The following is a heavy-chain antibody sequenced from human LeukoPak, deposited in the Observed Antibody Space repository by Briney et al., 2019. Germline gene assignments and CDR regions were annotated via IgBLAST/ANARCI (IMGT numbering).Heavy chain of an antibody. V-gene: IGHV4-4*07. CDR1: GDSISSDY. Sequence: SETLSLTCSVSGDSISSDYWSWIRQLAGKGLEWIGRIYTTGSTNYNPSLKNRVTMSVDMSKNQFSLKLSSVTAADTAVYYCASASGYWGQGTLVTVSS. D-gene: IGHD6-19*01. CDR2: IYTTGST. J-gene: IGHJ4*02. CDR3: ASASGY.